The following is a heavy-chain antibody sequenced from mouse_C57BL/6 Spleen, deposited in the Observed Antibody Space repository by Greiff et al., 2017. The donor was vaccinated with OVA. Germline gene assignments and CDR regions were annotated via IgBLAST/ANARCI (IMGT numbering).Heavy chain of an antibody. V-gene: IGHV5-6*01. Sequence: EVKLVESGGDLVKPGGSLKLSCAASGFTFSSYGMSWVRQTPDKRLEWVATISSGGSYTYYPDSVKGRFTISRDNAKNTLYLQMSSLKSEDTAMYYCARHPYYYGSSYDFDYWGQGTTLTVSS. J-gene: IGHJ2*01. CDR3: ARHPYYYGSSYDFDY. D-gene: IGHD1-1*01. CDR2: ISSGGSYT. CDR1: GFTFSSYG.